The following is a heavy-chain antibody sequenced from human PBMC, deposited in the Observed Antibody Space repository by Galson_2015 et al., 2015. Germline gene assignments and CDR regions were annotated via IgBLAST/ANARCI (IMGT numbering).Heavy chain of an antibody. J-gene: IGHJ4*02. V-gene: IGHV4-61*02. D-gene: IGHD3-22*01. CDR1: GGSIRSGSYY. Sequence: LSLTCPVSGGSIRSGSYYWSWLRQPAGKGLEWIGRIYTSGSTNYNPSLKSRVTISVDTSKNQFSLKLSSVTAADTAVYYCARVVPDWGNYYDSSGYYLDYWGQGTLVTVSS. CDR3: ARVVPDWGNYYDSSGYYLDY. CDR2: IYTSGST.